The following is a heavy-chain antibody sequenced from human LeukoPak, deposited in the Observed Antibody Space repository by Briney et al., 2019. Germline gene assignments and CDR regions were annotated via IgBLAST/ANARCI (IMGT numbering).Heavy chain of an antibody. Sequence: PSETLSLTCTVSGGSISSYYWSWIRQPPGRGLEWIGYIYYSGSTNYNPSLKSRVTISVDTSKNQFSLKLSSVTAAGTAVYYCARDADDYGDYLDAFDIWGQGTMVTVSS. CDR1: GGSISSYY. D-gene: IGHD4-17*01. V-gene: IGHV4-59*01. CDR2: IYYSGST. J-gene: IGHJ3*02. CDR3: ARDADDYGDYLDAFDI.